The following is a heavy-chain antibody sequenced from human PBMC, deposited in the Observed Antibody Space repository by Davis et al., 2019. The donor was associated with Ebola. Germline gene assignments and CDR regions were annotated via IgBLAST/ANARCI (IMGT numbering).Heavy chain of an antibody. V-gene: IGHV4-59*01. D-gene: IGHD3-3*01. Sequence: MPSETLSLTCTVSGGSISSSFWSWIRQPPGKGLEWIGYIYSGSTTYNPSLKSRVSISEDTSKNQFSLRLSSVTAADTAVYYCARNNDFWSGYRSYYGMDVWGQGTTVTVSS. J-gene: IGHJ6*02. CDR3: ARNNDFWSGYRSYYGMDV. CDR2: IYSGST. CDR1: GGSISSSF.